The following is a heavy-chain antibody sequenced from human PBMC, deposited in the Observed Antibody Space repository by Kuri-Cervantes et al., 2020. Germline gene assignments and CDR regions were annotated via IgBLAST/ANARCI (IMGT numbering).Heavy chain of an antibody. CDR2: INSDGSST. D-gene: IGHD5-24*01. CDR1: GFTFSSYW. Sequence: GESLKISCAASGFTFSSYWMHWVRQAPGKGLVWVSRINSDGSSTSYADSVKGRFTIPRDNAKNSLYLQMNSLRAEDTALYYCAKDTIPLDRTAAVGAFDIWGQGTRVTVSS. CDR3: AKDTIPLDRTAAVGAFDI. J-gene: IGHJ3*02. V-gene: IGHV3-74*01.